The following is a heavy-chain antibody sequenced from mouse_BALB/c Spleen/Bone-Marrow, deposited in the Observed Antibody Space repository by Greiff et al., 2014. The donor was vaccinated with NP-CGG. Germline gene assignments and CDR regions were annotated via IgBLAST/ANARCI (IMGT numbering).Heavy chain of an antibody. CDR3: AREGTYYAYFDY. J-gene: IGHJ2*01. CDR1: GYIFTSYT. V-gene: IGHV1-4*02. Sequence: VQLQQSAAELARPGASVKLSCKASGYIFTSYTIQWIKQRPGQGLEWIGYINPRTGYTDYNQKFKDKTTLTADKSSSTTYMQLSSLTSEDSAVYYCAREGTYYAYFDYWGQGTTLTVSS. D-gene: IGHD1-1*01. CDR2: INPRTGYT.